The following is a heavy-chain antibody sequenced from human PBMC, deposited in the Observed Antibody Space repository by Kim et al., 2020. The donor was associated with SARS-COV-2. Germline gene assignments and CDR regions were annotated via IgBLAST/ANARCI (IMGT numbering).Heavy chain of an antibody. CDR3: TTDEAAASSGFDY. V-gene: IGHV3-15*01. CDR1: GFTFSNAW. J-gene: IGHJ4*01. CDR2: IKSKTDGGTT. D-gene: IGHD6-13*01. Sequence: GGSLRLSCAASGFTFSNAWMSWVRQAPGKGLEWVGRIKSKTDGGTTDYAAPVKGRFTISRDDSKNTLYLQMNSLKTEDTAVYYCTTDEAAASSGFDYWGHGTLVTVSS.